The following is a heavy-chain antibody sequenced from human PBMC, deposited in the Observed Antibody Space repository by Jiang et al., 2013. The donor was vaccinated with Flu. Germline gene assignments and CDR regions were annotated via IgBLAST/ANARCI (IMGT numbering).Heavy chain of an antibody. CDR3: ARMDTAMVPHYGMDV. D-gene: IGHD5-18*01. V-gene: IGHV2-5*01. J-gene: IGHJ6*02. CDR2: IYWNDDK. CDR1: GFSLSTSGVG. Sequence: KPTQTLTLTCTFSGFSLSTSGVGVGWIRQPPGKALEWLALIYWNDDKRYSPSLKSRLTITKDTSKNQVVLTMTNMDPVDTATYYCARMDTAMVPHYGMDVWGQGTTVTVSS.